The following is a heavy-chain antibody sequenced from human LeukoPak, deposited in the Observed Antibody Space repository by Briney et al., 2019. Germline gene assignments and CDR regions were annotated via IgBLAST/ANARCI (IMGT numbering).Heavy chain of an antibody. CDR1: GYIFSSYG. CDR2: VRYDGNNK. Sequence: PGGSLRLSCAASGYIFSSYGMHWVRQAPGKGLEWLAFVRYDGNNKYYADSVEGRFTISRDNSKNTLYLQMNSLRAEDTAVYYCATGRGGSYWFDYWGQGTLVTVSS. V-gene: IGHV3-30*02. CDR3: ATGRGGSYWFDY. D-gene: IGHD1-26*01. J-gene: IGHJ4*02.